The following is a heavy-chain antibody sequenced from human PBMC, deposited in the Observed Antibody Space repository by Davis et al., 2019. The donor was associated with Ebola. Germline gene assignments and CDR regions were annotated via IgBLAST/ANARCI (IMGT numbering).Heavy chain of an antibody. J-gene: IGHJ4*02. D-gene: IGHD1-20*01. V-gene: IGHV4-38-2*02. CDR3: VKDDVTAGRFNY. CDR1: GYSINSGYY. CDR2: MFYNGDT. Sequence: SETLSLTCTVSGYSINSGYYWGWIRQPPGKGLEWVGCMFYNGDTKYNPALESRVTISVDTSKNQFSLRLSSVTAADTAMYYCVKDDVTAGRFNYWGQGSLVTVSS.